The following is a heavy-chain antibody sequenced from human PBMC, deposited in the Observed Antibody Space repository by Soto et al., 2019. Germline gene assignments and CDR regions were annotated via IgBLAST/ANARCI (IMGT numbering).Heavy chain of an antibody. CDR1: GGSISSSSYY. V-gene: IGHV4-39*01. CDR2: IYYSGST. J-gene: IGHJ5*02. Sequence: ETLSLTCTVSGGSISSSSYYWGWIRQPPGKGLEWIGSIYYSGSTYYNPSLKSRVTISVDTSKNQFSLKLSSVTAADTAVYYCARHITMVRGVRNNWFDPWGQGTLVTVSS. CDR3: ARHITMVRGVRNNWFDP. D-gene: IGHD3-10*01.